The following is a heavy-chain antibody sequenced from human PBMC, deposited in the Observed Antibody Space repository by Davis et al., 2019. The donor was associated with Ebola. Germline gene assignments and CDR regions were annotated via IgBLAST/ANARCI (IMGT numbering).Heavy chain of an antibody. V-gene: IGHV3-33*01. CDR1: GFTFSNYG. D-gene: IGHD3-22*01. CDR2: IWYDGSHK. Sequence: GESLKISCAASGFTFSNYGMPCVRQAPGTGLEWLAVIWYDGSHKYYADSVKGRFTISRDNSKNTLYLEMNSLRAEDTAVYYCASFRVVYYESNPHYYGMDVWGKGTTVTVSS. J-gene: IGHJ6*04. CDR3: ASFRVVYYESNPHYYGMDV.